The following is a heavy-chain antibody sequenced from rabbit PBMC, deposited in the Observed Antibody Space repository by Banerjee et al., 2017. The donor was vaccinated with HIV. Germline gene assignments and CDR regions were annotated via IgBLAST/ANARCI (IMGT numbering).Heavy chain of an antibody. V-gene: IGHV1S45*01. CDR1: GFSFSSGYD. D-gene: IGHD7-1*01. Sequence: QEQLEESGGDLVKPEGSLTLTCTASGFSFSSGYDMCWVRQAPGKGLEWIACIYSGSSGSTYYASWAKGRFTISKTSSTTVDLKMTSLTAADTATFFCARDRDTGTAYYFDLWGPGTLVTVS. CDR2: IYSGSSGST. J-gene: IGHJ4*01. CDR3: ARDRDTGTAYYFDL.